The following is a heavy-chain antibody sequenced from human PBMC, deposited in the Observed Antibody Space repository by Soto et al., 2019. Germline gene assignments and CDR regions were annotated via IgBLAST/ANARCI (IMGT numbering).Heavy chain of an antibody. J-gene: IGHJ4*02. CDR2: IYWDDDK. V-gene: IGHV2-5*02. D-gene: IGHD3-10*02. Sequence: QITLKKSGPPLVKPTQTLTLTCTFSGFSLSTNGVGVGWIRQPPGKALEWLALIYWDDDKRYSPSLKSRLTITKDTPKNRVVLTMTNMDPVDTATYYCAHSPRITMYDYWGQGTLVTVSS. CDR3: AHSPRITMYDY. CDR1: GFSLSTNGVG.